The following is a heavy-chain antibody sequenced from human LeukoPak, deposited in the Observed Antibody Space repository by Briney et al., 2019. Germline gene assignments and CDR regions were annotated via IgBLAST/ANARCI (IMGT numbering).Heavy chain of an antibody. Sequence: SETLSLTCTVSGGSISSYYWSWIRQPAGKGLEWIGRIYSTGSTNYNPSLKSRVTMSVDTSKNQFSLRLRSVTAADTAVYYCARRGEYGSGSYFDYWGQGTLVTVSS. CDR1: GGSISSYY. D-gene: IGHD3-10*01. CDR2: IYSTGST. CDR3: ARRGEYGSGSYFDY. J-gene: IGHJ4*02. V-gene: IGHV4-4*07.